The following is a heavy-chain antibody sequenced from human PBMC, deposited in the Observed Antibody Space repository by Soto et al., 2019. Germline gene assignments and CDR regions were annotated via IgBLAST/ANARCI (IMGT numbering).Heavy chain of an antibody. V-gene: IGHV3-30-3*01. CDR2: ISYDGSNK. J-gene: IGHJ6*02. Sequence: PGGSLSLSCAASGFTFSSDAMHWVRLAPGKGLEWVAVISYDGSNKYYADSVKGRFTISRDNSKNMLYLQMNSLRTEDTAVYYCAREPSRGYSYGYYYYYGMDVWGQGTTVTVSS. CDR3: AREPSRGYSYGYYYYYGMDV. CDR1: GFTFSSDA. D-gene: IGHD5-18*01.